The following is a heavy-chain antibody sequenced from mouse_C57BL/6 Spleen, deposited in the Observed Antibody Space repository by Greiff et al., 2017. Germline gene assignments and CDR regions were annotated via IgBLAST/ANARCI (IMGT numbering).Heavy chain of an antibody. CDR2: IDPSDSYT. CDR3: ARAGTTVVAKDLDY. Sequence: VQLQQPGAELVRPGTSVKLSCKASGYTFTSYWMHWVKQRPGQGLEWIGVIDPSDSYTNYNQKFKGKATLTVDTSSSTAYMQLSSLTSEDSAVYYCARAGTTVVAKDLDYWGQGTTLTVSS. CDR1: GYTFTSYW. D-gene: IGHD1-1*01. V-gene: IGHV1-59*01. J-gene: IGHJ2*01.